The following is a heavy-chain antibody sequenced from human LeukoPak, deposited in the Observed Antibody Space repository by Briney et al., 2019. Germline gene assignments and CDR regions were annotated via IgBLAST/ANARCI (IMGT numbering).Heavy chain of an antibody. CDR1: GFTFSSYS. D-gene: IGHD6-13*01. J-gene: IGHJ5*02. CDR2: ITSSGRYI. Sequence: GGSLRLSCAASGFTFSSYSMNWVRQAPGKGLEWVSSITSSGRYIYYADSVKGRFTISRDNSENSLYLQMDSLTAEDTAVYYCARDRWVGSSWSSNWFDPWGQGTLVTVSS. V-gene: IGHV3-21*01. CDR3: ARDRWVGSSWSSNWFDP.